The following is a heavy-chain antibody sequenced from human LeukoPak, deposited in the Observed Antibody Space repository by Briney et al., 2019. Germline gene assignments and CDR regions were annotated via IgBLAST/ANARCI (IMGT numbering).Heavy chain of an antibody. CDR1: GFTFIDYS. CDR2: ISDSVCIV. CDR3: AAPSNWYTFRSLNF. Sequence: GGSLRLSCAASGFTFIDYSMQWVRQTPGKGLEWVSYISDSVCIVDYADFVDGLFDISRDDAKKSMYLQMNTLRVDDSSIYYWAAPSNWYTFRSLNFWGQGARVTVSS. V-gene: IGHV3-11*01. D-gene: IGHD1/OR15-1a*01. J-gene: IGHJ3*01.